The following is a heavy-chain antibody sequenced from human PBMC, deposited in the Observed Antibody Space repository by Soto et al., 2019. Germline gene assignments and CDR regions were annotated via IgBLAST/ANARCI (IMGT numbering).Heavy chain of an antibody. V-gene: IGHV4-39*01. CDR1: GVSISSSSYY. CDR2: IFYSGST. J-gene: IGHJ4*02. CDR3: ASPGSGSWTN. Sequence: SETLSLTCTVSGVSISSSSYYWGWIRQPPGKGLEWIGSIFYSGSTYYNPSLKSRVTISVDTSKNQFSLKLSSVTAADTAVYYCASPGSGSWTNWGQGVLVTVSS. D-gene: IGHD3-10*01.